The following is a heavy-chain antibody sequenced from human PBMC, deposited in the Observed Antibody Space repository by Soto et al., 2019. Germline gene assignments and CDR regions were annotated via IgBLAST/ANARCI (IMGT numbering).Heavy chain of an antibody. CDR3: ARDGATFYYDTSGARWFDP. Sequence: PGGSLRLSCVASGFTFSSYGMHWVRQAPGKGLEWVAVISFDGSNKYYGESVKGRFTISRDNSQNTLYLEMNSLRADDTAVYYCARDGATFYYDTSGARWFDPWGQGTLVTSPQ. D-gene: IGHD3-22*01. V-gene: IGHV3-33*01. CDR1: GFTFSSYG. CDR2: ISFDGSNK. J-gene: IGHJ5*02.